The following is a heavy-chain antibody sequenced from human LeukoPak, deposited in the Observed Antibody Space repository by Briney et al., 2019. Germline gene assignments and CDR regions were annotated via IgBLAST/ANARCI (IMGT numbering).Heavy chain of an antibody. V-gene: IGHV3-7*01. CDR1: GFTFSSYW. D-gene: IGHD6-13*01. Sequence: GGALRLSGAASGFTFSSYWMSWVRQAPGKGLEGVANIKQDGSEKYYVDSVKGRFTISRDNAKNSLYLQMNSLRAEDTAVYYCARDIDSSSWFDYWGQGTLVTVSS. CDR3: ARDIDSSSWFDY. CDR2: IKQDGSEK. J-gene: IGHJ4*02.